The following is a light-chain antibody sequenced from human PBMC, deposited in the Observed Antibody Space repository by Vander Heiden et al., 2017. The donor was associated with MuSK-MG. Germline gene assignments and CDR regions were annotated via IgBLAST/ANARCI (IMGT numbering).Light chain of an antibody. V-gene: IGKV3-11*01. CDR2: DAS. J-gene: IGKJ5*01. CDR1: QSVISY. CDR3: QQRDNWPPIT. Sequence: EIVLTQSPATLSLSPGEGATLSCRASQSVISYLAWYQQKPGQAPRLLIYDASNRATGIPARFSGSGYGTDFTLTISSLEPEDFAVYYCQQRDNWPPITFGQGTRLEIK.